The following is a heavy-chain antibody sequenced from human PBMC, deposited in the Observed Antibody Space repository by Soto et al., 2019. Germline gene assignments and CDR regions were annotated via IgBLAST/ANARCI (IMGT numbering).Heavy chain of an antibody. Sequence: ASVKVSCKASGYTFTTFGISWVRQAPGQGLEWMGWIDPKNGNTKDAQKFQGRVTMTTDTSTSTAYMELRSLRSDDTAVYYCVKELCGSSRCSLPDSRGQGALVPVSA. V-gene: IGHV1-18*01. CDR1: GYTFTTFG. CDR2: IDPKNGNT. J-gene: IGHJ1*01. CDR3: VKELCGSSRCSLPDS. D-gene: IGHD2-2*01.